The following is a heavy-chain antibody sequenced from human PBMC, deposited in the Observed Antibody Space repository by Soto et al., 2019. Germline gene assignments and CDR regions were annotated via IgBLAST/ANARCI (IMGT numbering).Heavy chain of an antibody. Sequence: EVQLLESGGGLVQPGGSLRLSCAASGFTFSSYAMSWVRQAPGKGLEWVSAISGSGGSTYYADSVKGRFTISRDNSKNTLYRQRNSLRAEDTALYYCAKEAYYYDSSGYYSAYFDYWGQGTLVTVSS. J-gene: IGHJ4*02. CDR2: ISGSGGST. V-gene: IGHV3-23*01. D-gene: IGHD3-22*01. CDR1: GFTFSSYA. CDR3: AKEAYYYDSSGYYSAYFDY.